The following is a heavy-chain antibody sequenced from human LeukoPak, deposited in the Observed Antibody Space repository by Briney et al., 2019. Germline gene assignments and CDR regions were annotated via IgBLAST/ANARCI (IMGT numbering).Heavy chain of an antibody. Sequence: KASETLSLTCTVSGGSISGYYWSWIRQPPGKGLEWIGEINHSGSTSYNPSLKSRVTISVDTSKNQFSLKLSSVTAADTAVYYCARVVGDYWGQGTLVTVSS. J-gene: IGHJ4*02. CDR2: INHSGST. CDR1: GGSISGYY. CDR3: ARVVGDY. V-gene: IGHV4-34*01.